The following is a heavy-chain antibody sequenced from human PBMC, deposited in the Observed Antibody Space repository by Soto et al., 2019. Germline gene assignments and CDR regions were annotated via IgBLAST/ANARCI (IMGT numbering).Heavy chain of an antibody. Sequence: QITLKESGPTLVKPTQTLTLTCTFSGFSLSTSGAGVGWIRQPPPKALEWLAVVYWDDDKRYSPSLKSRLTITKDTSKNQVVLKRTNMDPVDTATYYCAYRLYAGWLTGSYDDYWGPGTLVTVSS. V-gene: IGHV2-5*02. CDR1: GFSLSTSGAG. J-gene: IGHJ4*02. D-gene: IGHD1-26*01. CDR3: AYRLYAGWLTGSYDDY. CDR2: VYWDDDK.